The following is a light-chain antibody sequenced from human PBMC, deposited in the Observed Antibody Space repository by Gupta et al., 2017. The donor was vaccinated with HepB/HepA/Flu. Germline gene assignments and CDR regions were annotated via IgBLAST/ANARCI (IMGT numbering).Light chain of an antibody. J-gene: IGKJ3*01. CDR2: DAS. V-gene: IGKV3-11*01. CDR1: QSVSSY. Sequence: EIVFTQSPAPLSLSPGERATLSCRASQSVSSYLAWYQQKPGQAPRLLIYDASNRATGIPARFSGSGSGTDFTLSISSLEPEDFAVYYCHQRSNWPHTFGPGTKVDIK. CDR3: HQRSNWPHT.